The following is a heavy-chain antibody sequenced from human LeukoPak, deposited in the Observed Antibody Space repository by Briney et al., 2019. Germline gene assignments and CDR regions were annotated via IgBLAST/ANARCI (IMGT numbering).Heavy chain of an antibody. CDR1: GYTFSSYY. CDR3: ARGPPGRVYDTSKGALFDP. D-gene: IGHD3-22*01. V-gene: IGHV1-46*01. J-gene: IGHJ5*02. Sequence: GASVKVSCKASGYTFSSYYMHWVRQAPGQGLEWMGIVNPSGGGTSYAQKFQGRVTMTSDTSTSTVFMQLSSLRSEDTAVYYCARGPPGRVYDTSKGALFDPWGQGTLVTVSS. CDR2: VNPSGGGT.